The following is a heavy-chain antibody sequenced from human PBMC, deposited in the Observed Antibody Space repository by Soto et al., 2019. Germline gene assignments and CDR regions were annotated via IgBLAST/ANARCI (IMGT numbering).Heavy chain of an antibody. Sequence: QVQLVQSGAEVKKPGASVKVSCKASGYSFTTYGISWVRQAPGQGLEWMGWISDYNGNTNYEKKFQGRVTMTTDTSRXTXXXEXXSLRSDDTAVDYCAREGYYSGSESYSPPRYYGMDVWGQGTTVTVS. D-gene: IGHD3-10*01. V-gene: IGHV1-18*01. CDR3: AREGYYSGSESYSPPRYYGMDV. CDR2: ISDYNGNT. CDR1: GYSFTTYG. J-gene: IGHJ6*02.